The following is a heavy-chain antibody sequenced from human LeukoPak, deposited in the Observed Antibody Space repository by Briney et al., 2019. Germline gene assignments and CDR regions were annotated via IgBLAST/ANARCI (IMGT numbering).Heavy chain of an antibody. CDR1: GYTLTELS. Sequence: GASVKVSCKVSGYTLTELSMHWVRQAPGQGLEWMGWISAYNGNTNYAQKLQGRVTMTTDTSTSTAYMELRSLRPDDTAVYYCASDVFTVDTAMAPGDYWGQGTLVTVSS. CDR3: ASDVFTVDTAMAPGDY. CDR2: ISAYNGNT. J-gene: IGHJ4*02. D-gene: IGHD5-18*01. V-gene: IGHV1-18*01.